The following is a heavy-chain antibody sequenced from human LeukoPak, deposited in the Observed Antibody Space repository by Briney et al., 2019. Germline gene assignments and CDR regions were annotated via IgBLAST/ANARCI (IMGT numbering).Heavy chain of an antibody. CDR3: ARDRDSRGYSHFDY. CDR1: GFTFSTFW. Sequence: GGPLRLSCATSGFTFSTFWMHWVRQVPGKGLVWVSRIHSYGSTTNYAHLAKGRFTISRDNAKNTLYLQMNSLRAEDTAVYYCARDRDSRGYSHFDYWGQGTLVTVSS. V-gene: IGHV3-74*01. D-gene: IGHD3-22*01. CDR2: IHSYGSTT. J-gene: IGHJ4*02.